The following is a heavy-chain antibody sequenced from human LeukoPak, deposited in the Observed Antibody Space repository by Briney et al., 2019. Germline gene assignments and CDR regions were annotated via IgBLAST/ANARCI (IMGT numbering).Heavy chain of an antibody. CDR2: VSNNGGRT. CDR1: GFSFSSNT. CDR3: ARDEDTSALSEY. J-gene: IGHJ4*02. D-gene: IGHD2/OR15-2a*01. V-gene: IGHV3-23*01. Sequence: GGSLRLSCAGSGFSFSSNTMSWVRQAPGRGLEWVSAVSNNGGRTDYADSVKGRFTISRDNSKSTLYLHMDSLRAEDTAVYYCARDEDTSALSEYWGQGTLVTVSS.